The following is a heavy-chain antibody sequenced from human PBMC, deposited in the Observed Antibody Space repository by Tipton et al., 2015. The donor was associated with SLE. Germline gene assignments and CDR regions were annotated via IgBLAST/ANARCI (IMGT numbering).Heavy chain of an antibody. CDR2: IYSGGST. V-gene: IGHV3-23*03. CDR1: GFTFSNFA. J-gene: IGHJ4*02. D-gene: IGHD6-6*01. CDR3: ARGGDFSSSDYFAL. Sequence: GSLRLSCAASGFTFSNFAMHWVRQAPGKGLEWVSTIYSGGSTFYADSVMGRFTISRQNSKSTVFLQMNSLRAEDTALYSCARGGDFSSSDYFALWGQGTLVAVSS.